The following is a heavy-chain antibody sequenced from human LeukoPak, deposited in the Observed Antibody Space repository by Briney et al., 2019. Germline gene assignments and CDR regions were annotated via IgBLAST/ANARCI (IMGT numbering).Heavy chain of an antibody. D-gene: IGHD4-23*01. CDR2: IYYSGST. CDR3: ARDSGYGGIYYFDY. Sequence: PSETLSLTCTVSGGSISDYYWSWIRQHPGKGLEWIGYIYYSGSTYYNPPLKSRVTISVDTSKNQFSLKLSSVTAADTAVYYCARDSGYGGIYYFDYWGQGTLVTVSS. CDR1: GGSISDYY. J-gene: IGHJ4*02. V-gene: IGHV4-31*03.